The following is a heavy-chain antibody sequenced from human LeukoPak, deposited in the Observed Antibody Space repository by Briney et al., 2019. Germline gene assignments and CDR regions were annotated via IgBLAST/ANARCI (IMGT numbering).Heavy chain of an antibody. J-gene: IGHJ4*02. V-gene: IGHV3-15*01. CDR1: GFTFSNAW. CDR3: TTDFLGCSSTSCRYYFDY. CDR2: IKSKTDGGTT. D-gene: IGHD2-2*01. Sequence: GGSLRLSCAASGFTFSNAWMSWVRQAPGKGLEWVGRIKSKTDGGTTDYAAPVKGRFTISRDDSINTLYLQMNSLKTEDTAVYYCTTDFLGCSSTSCRYYFDYWGQGTLVTVSS.